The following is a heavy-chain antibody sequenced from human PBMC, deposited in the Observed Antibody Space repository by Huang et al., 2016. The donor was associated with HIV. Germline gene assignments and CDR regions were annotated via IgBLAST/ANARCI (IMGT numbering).Heavy chain of an antibody. CDR3: VRCPGYYFEPSRYFDAFDI. CDR2: IKHSGTT. Sequence: VQLQQWGASLLKPSETLSLTCAVSGGTFTGYFWGWVRQAPGKGLEWIPDIKHSGTTSYNPSRNSRVSISVDVSNNQFSLSLKSVTAADTAVYFCVRCPGYYFEPSRYFDAFDIWGPGTMVTIS. J-gene: IGHJ3*02. D-gene: IGHD3-22*01. V-gene: IGHV4-34*02. CDR1: GGTFTGYF.